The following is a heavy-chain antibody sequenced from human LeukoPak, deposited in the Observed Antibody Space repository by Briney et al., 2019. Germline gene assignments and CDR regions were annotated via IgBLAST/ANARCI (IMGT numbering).Heavy chain of an antibody. V-gene: IGHV3-23*01. CDR1: GFTFSSYA. Sequence: PGGSLRLSCAASGFTFSSYAMSWVRQAPGKGLEWVSAISGSGGSTYYADSVKGRFTISRDNSKNTLYLQMNSLRAEDTAVYYCAKYHNCSGGGCYGYFDYWGQGTLVTVSS. CDR2: ISGSGGST. J-gene: IGHJ4*02. CDR3: AKYHNCSGGGCYGYFDY. D-gene: IGHD2-15*01.